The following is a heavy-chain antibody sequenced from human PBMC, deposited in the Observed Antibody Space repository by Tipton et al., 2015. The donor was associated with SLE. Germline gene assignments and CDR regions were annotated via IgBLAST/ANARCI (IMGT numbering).Heavy chain of an antibody. CDR3: ARDRYYDSRDFDL. CDR2: ISSSSSYI. J-gene: IGHJ2*01. CDR1: GFTFSSYS. D-gene: IGHD3-22*01. Sequence: SLRLSCAASGFTFSSYSMNWVRQAPGKGLEWVSSISSSSSYIYYADSVKGRFTISRDNAKNSLYLQMNSLRAEDTAVYYCARDRYYDSRDFDLWGRGTLVTVSS. V-gene: IGHV3-21*01.